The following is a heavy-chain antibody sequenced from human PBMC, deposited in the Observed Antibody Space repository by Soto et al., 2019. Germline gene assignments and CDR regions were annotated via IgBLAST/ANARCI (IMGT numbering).Heavy chain of an antibody. D-gene: IGHD6-19*01. V-gene: IGHV3-74*01. CDR3: ARDRGWSLFDY. J-gene: IGHJ4*02. CDR1: GFTFSSYC. CDR2: TNIDGSDT. Sequence: GGSLRLSCAAFGFTFSSYCMYWVRQAPGKGLVWVSRTNIDGSDTSYADSVKGRFTISRDNAKNTLYLQMNSLRAEDTAVYYCARDRGWSLFDYWGQGTLVTVSS.